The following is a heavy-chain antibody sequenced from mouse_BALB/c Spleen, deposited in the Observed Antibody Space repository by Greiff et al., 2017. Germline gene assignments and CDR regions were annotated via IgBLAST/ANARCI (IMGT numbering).Heavy chain of an antibody. J-gene: IGHJ4*01. Sequence: VQLKQSGAELVKPGASVKLSCTASGFNIKDTYMHWVKQRPEQGLEWIGRIDPANGNTKYDPKFQGKATITADTSSNPAYLQLSSLTAEDTAVYYCARTGNYAMDYWGQGTSVTVSA. CDR1: GFNIKDTY. CDR2: IDPANGNT. CDR3: ARTGNYAMDY. V-gene: IGHV14-3*02.